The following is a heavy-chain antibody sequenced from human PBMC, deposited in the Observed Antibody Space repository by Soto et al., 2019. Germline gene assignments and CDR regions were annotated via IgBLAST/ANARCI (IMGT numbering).Heavy chain of an antibody. D-gene: IGHD6-13*01. CDR2: TYYGASS. V-gene: IGHV4-38-2*01. J-gene: IGHJ4*02. Sequence: KPSETLSLTXAVSGYSISSGYYWGWIRQPPGKGLEWLGTTYYGASSYYNPSLRSRITILLDASTNQLSLKLSSVTAADTAVYFCVRVAGSASWYETDSWGQGILVTVSS. CDR3: VRVAGSASWYETDS. CDR1: GYSISSGYY.